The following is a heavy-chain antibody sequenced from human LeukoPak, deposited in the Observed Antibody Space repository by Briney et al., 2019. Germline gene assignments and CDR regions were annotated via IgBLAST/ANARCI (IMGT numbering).Heavy chain of an antibody. D-gene: IGHD6-13*01. CDR2: IYTSGST. Sequence: SETLSLTCTVSGGSISSGSYYWSWIRQPAGKGLEWIGRIYTSGSTNYNPSLKSRVTISVDTSKNQFSLKLSSVTAADTAVYYCARSGIAAAGLTYYYYGMDVWGQGTTVTVSS. CDR3: ARSGIAAAGLTYYYYGMDV. J-gene: IGHJ6*02. V-gene: IGHV4-61*02. CDR1: GGSISSGSYY.